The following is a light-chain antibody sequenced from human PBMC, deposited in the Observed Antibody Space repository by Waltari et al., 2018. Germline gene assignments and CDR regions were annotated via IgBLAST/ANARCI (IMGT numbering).Light chain of an antibody. CDR3: YSTDASGHERV. CDR2: EDT. CDR1: ALPKKY. Sequence: SYELTQPPSVSVSPGQTARNTCSGAALPKKYGYWYQQKSGQAPVLVIYEDTKRPSGIPERCSGSISGTVATLTISGAQVEDDADYYCYSTDASGHERVFGGGTRLTVL. V-gene: IGLV3-10*01. J-gene: IGLJ3*02.